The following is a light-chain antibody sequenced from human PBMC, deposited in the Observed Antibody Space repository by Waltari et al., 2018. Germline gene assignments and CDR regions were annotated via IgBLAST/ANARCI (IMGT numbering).Light chain of an antibody. CDR1: SSNIGAGSD. Sequence: QSVLTQPPSVSGAPWQRVTISCTGSSSNIGAGSDVPWYQQLPGTAPKLLIYGNSNRPSGVPDRFSGSKSGTSASLAITGLQAEDEADYYCQSYDSSLSGSGVFGTGTKVTVL. V-gene: IGLV1-40*01. CDR3: QSYDSSLSGSGV. CDR2: GNS. J-gene: IGLJ1*01.